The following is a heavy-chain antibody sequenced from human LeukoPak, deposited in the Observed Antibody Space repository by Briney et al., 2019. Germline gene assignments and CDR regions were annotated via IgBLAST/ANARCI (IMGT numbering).Heavy chain of an antibody. J-gene: IGHJ4*02. Sequence: GRSLRLSCAASGFTFSSYAMHWVRQAPGKGLEWVAVISYDGSNKYYADSVKGQFTISRDNSKNTLYLQMNSLRAEDTAVYYCAKPVGDTAMVFDYWGQGTLVTVSS. D-gene: IGHD5-18*01. CDR3: AKPVGDTAMVFDY. CDR2: ISYDGSNK. CDR1: GFTFSSYA. V-gene: IGHV3-30*04.